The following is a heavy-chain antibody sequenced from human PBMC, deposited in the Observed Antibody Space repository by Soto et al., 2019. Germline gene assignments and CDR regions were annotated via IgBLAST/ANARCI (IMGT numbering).Heavy chain of an antibody. CDR1: GFTFSSHA. CDR2: ISYDGSNK. D-gene: IGHD3-10*01. V-gene: IGHV3-30*04. Sequence: QVQLVESGGGVVQPGRSLRLSCAASGFTFSSHALQWVRQAPGKGLEWLALISYDGSNKYYGDSVKGRFTISRDNSKNTLYLQMNSLRAEDTAVYYCARDLGSGNYYYYYGMDVWGRGTAVTVSS. CDR3: ARDLGSGNYYYYYGMDV. J-gene: IGHJ6*02.